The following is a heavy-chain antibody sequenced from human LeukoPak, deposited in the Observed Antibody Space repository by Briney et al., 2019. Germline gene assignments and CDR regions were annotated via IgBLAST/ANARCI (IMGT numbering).Heavy chain of an antibody. D-gene: IGHD3-10*01. Sequence: GESLKISCKTSGYSFTSYWIGWVRQMPGKGLEWMGIIYPGDSDTRYSPSFQGQVTISADKSISTAYLQWSSLKASDTAMYYCAIAISGGSGSFNFDYWGQGTLVTVSS. CDR3: AIAISGGSGSFNFDY. CDR1: GYSFTSYW. CDR2: IYPGDSDT. J-gene: IGHJ4*02. V-gene: IGHV5-51*01.